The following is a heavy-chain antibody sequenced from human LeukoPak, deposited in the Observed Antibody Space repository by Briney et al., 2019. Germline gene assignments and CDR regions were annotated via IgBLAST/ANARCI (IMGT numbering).Heavy chain of an antibody. D-gene: IGHD6-13*01. J-gene: IGHJ4*02. CDR2: IYYSGST. Sequence: SETLSLTCTVSGGSISSYYWSWIRQPPGKGLEWIGYIYYSGSTNYNPSLKSRVTMSVDTSKNHFSLKLSPVTAADTAVYYCARSSSWYDHFDYWGQGTLVTVSS. CDR1: GGSISSYY. V-gene: IGHV4-59*01. CDR3: ARSSSWYDHFDY.